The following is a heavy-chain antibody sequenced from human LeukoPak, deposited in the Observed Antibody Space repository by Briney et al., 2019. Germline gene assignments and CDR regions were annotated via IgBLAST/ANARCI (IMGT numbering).Heavy chain of an antibody. CDR2: INHSGST. D-gene: IGHD4-17*01. Sequence: SETLSLTCAVYGGSFSGYYWSWTRQPPGKGLEWIGEINHSGSTNYNPSLKSRVTISVDTSKNQFSLKLSSVTAADTAVYYCAIPTVTYYYMDVWGKGTTVTVSS. CDR1: GGSFSGYY. CDR3: AIPTVTYYYMDV. V-gene: IGHV4-34*01. J-gene: IGHJ6*03.